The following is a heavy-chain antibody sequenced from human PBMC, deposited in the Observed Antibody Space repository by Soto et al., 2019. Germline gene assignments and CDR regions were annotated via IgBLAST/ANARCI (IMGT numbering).Heavy chain of an antibody. V-gene: IGHV1-69*13. CDR1: GGTFSSYA. CDR2: IIPIFGTA. J-gene: IGHJ6*02. Sequence: GASVKVSCKASGGTFSSYAISWVRQAPGQGLEWMGGIIPIFGTANYAQKFQGRVTITADGSTSTAYMELSSLRSEDTAVYYCARDGKYYYDSSGDDYYYGMDVWGQGTTVTVSS. D-gene: IGHD3-22*01. CDR3: ARDGKYYYDSSGDDYYYGMDV.